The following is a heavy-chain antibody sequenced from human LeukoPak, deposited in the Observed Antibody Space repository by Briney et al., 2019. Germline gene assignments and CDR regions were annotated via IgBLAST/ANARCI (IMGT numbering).Heavy chain of an antibody. CDR3: ARGGYHHGFDI. CDR1: GFTFNSYW. Sequence: GGSLRLSCAASGFTFNSYWFHWVRQAPGKGLVRVSRINSDGSDTIYADSVKGRFTISRDNAKSTVYLQMNSLRAEDTAVYYCARGGYHHGFDIWGQGTMVTVSS. V-gene: IGHV3-74*01. J-gene: IGHJ3*02. CDR2: INSDGSDT. D-gene: IGHD2-15*01.